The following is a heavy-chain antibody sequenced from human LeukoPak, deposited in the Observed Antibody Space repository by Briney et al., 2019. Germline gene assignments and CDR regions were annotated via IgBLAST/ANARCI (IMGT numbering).Heavy chain of an antibody. CDR3: ARAYHFDYYYYYGMDV. J-gene: IGHJ6*02. V-gene: IGHV1-46*01. D-gene: IGHD2-21*01. CDR1: GYTFTSYY. Sequence: WASVKVSCKASGYTFTSYYMHWVRQAPGQGLEWMGIINPSGGSTCYAQKFQGRVTITRDTSTSTVYMELSSLRSEDTAVYYCARAYHFDYYYYYGMDVWGQGTTVTVSS. CDR2: INPSGGST.